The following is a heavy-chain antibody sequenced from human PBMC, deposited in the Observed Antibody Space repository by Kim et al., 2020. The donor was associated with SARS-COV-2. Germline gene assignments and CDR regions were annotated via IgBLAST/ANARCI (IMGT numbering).Heavy chain of an antibody. Sequence: GGSLRLSCVASGFAFRSYPMNWVRQAPGRGLEWLSYIDGSGGRIYYADSVKGRLTISSDNAKNSLYLDIASLRDEDTAIFYWARDNHNYAMDVLGQGPT. CDR3: ARDNHNYAMDV. V-gene: IGHV3-48*02. CDR2: IDGSGGRI. J-gene: IGHJ6*02. CDR1: GFAFRSYP.